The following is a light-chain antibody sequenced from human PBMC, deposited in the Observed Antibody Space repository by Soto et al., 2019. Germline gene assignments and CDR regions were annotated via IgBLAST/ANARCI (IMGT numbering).Light chain of an antibody. CDR1: SSNIGSKT. Sequence: QSVLTQPPSASGTPGQRVTISCSGSSSNIGSKTVNWYQQLPGTAPKLLIYSNYQRPSGVPDRFSGSKSGTSASLAISGLQSEDEADYYCAAWDASLNGYVFGPGTKVTVL. CDR3: AAWDASLNGYV. V-gene: IGLV1-44*01. CDR2: SNY. J-gene: IGLJ1*01.